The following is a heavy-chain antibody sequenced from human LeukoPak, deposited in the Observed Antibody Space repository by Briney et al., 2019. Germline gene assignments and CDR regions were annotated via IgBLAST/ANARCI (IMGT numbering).Heavy chain of an antibody. D-gene: IGHD3-10*01. CDR1: GGSISSGDYY. V-gene: IGHV4-30-4*01. CDR3: ARAYGLGSYSGFFDY. CDR2: IYYSGST. Sequence: SETLSLTCTVSGGSISSGDYYWGWIRQPPGKGLEWIGYIYYSGSTYYNPSLKSRVTISVDTSKNQFSLKLSSVTAADTAVYYCARAYGLGSYSGFFDYWGQGTLVTVSS. J-gene: IGHJ4*02.